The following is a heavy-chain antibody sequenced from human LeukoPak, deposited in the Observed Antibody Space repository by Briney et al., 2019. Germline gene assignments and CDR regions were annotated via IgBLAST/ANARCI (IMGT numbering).Heavy chain of an antibody. Sequence: SGPTLVNPTQTLTLTCTFSGFSLSTSGVGVGWIRQPPGKALEWLALIYWNDDKRYSPSLKSRLTITKDTSKNQVVLTMTNMDPVDTATYYYAHRHSSGWSLDFDYWGQGTLVTVSS. J-gene: IGHJ4*02. CDR3: AHRHSSGWSLDFDY. V-gene: IGHV2-5*01. D-gene: IGHD6-19*01. CDR2: IYWNDDK. CDR1: GFSLSTSGVG.